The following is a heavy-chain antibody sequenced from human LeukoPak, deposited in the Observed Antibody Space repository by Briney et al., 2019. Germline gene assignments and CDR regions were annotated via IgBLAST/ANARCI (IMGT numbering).Heavy chain of an antibody. J-gene: IGHJ3*02. Sequence: SETLSLTCTLTGGSISSGGYYWSWIRQHPGKGLEWIGYIYYSGGTYYNPSLKSRVTISVDTSKNQFSLKLSSVTAADTAVYYCARTVVTGADDAFDIWGQGTMVTVSS. V-gene: IGHV4-31*03. CDR2: IYYSGGT. CDR3: ARTVVTGADDAFDI. CDR1: GGSISSGGYY. D-gene: IGHD4-23*01.